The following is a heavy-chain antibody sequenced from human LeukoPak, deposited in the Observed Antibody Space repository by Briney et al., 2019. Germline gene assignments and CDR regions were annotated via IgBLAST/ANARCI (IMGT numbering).Heavy chain of an antibody. J-gene: IGHJ4*02. Sequence: SETLSLTCAVYGGSFSGYYWSWIRQPPGKGLEWIGEINHSGSTYYNPSLKSRVTISVDTSKNQFSLKLSSVTAADTAVYYCARRGNYYDSSGYLFDYWGQGTLVTVSS. CDR2: INHSGST. D-gene: IGHD3-22*01. CDR3: ARRGNYYDSSGYLFDY. V-gene: IGHV4-34*01. CDR1: GGSFSGYY.